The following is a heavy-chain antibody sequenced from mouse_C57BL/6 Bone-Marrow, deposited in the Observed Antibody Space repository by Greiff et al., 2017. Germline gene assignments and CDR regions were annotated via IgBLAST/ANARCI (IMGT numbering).Heavy chain of an antibody. V-gene: IGHV1-81*01. J-gene: IGHJ2*01. Sequence: VQLQQSGAELARPGASVKLSCKASGYTFTSYGISWVKQRNGQGLEWIGEIYPRSGNTYYNEKFKGKAPLTADKSSSTAYMELRSLTSEDSAVYFCAAWPTIVTYFDYWGQGTTLTVSS. CDR3: AAWPTIVTYFDY. CDR1: GYTFTSYG. CDR2: IYPRSGNT. D-gene: IGHD2-5*01.